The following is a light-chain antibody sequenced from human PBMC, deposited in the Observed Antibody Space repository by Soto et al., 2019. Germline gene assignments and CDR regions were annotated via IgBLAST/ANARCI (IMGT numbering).Light chain of an antibody. V-gene: IGLV2-14*03. CDR1: SSDVGSPYNY. J-gene: IGLJ1*01. CDR2: DIS. CDR3: SSYTTTDTYV. Sequence: QSVLTQPASVSGSPGQSITISCTGTSSDVGSPYNYVSWFQQHPGKAPKLMIYDISNRPSGISNRFSGSKSGNTASLTISGLHAEDEGDYYCSSYTTTDTYVFGPRTKLTVL.